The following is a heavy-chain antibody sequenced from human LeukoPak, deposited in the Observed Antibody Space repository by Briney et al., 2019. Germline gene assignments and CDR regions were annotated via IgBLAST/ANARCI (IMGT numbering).Heavy chain of an antibody. CDR3: ANIVNSSGWRW. CDR2: INYSGST. J-gene: IGHJ4*02. Sequence: GSLRLSCAASGFTFSSYEMNWVRQAPGKGLEWIGTINYSGSTYYNPSLKSRVTISVDTSKNQLSLKLSSVTAADTAIYYCANIVNSSGWRWGGQGTLVTVSS. V-gene: IGHV4-59*05. CDR1: GFTFSSYE. D-gene: IGHD6-19*01.